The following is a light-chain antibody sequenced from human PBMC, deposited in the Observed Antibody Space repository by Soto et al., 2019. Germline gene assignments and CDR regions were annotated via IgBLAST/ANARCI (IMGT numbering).Light chain of an antibody. Sequence: DIQMTQAPSTLSGSGGDRVTMTCRASQTISSWLAWYQQKPGKAPKLLIYKASTLKSGVPSRFSGSGSGPEFTLTISSLQPDDFATYYCQHYNSYSEAFGQGTKVDIK. CDR2: KAS. V-gene: IGKV1-5*03. J-gene: IGKJ1*01. CDR1: QTISSW. CDR3: QHYNSYSEA.